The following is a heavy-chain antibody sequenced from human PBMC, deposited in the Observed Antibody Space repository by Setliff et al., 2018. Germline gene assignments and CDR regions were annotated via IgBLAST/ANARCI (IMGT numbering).Heavy chain of an antibody. J-gene: IGHJ4*01. CDR1: GGSVSNGDYY. Sequence: PSETLSLTCTVSGGSVSNGDYYWGWIRXSPXXXXXXXXXXXXXXXXXXXXSLKSRXXISVDTSKNQFSLTLGSVTAADTGIYYCARQTTMVTVYRWTGYFDYWGHGSLVTVSS. CDR3: ARQTTMVTVYRWTGYFDY. D-gene: IGHD4-4*01. V-gene: IGHV4-39*01. CDR2: XXXXXXX.